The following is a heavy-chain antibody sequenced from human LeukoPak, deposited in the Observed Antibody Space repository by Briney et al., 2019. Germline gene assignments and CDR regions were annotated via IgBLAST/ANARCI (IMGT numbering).Heavy chain of an antibody. D-gene: IGHD3-3*02. CDR1: AFTFRSDW. CDR2: INHDGSKK. J-gene: IGHJ3*02. V-gene: IGHV3-7*01. Sequence: GGSLRLSCATSAFTFRSDWMTWVRQAPGKGLEWVANINHDGSKKHYVDSVKGRFTISRDNTENSLFLQLNSLRAEDTAMYYCARDTSPSSRSIYFDAFDMWGQGTMVTVSS. CDR3: ARDTSPSSRSIYFDAFDM.